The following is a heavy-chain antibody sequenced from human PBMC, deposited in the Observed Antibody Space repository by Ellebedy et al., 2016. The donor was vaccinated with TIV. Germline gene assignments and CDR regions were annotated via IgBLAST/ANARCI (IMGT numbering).Heavy chain of an antibody. J-gene: IGHJ6*02. CDR3: ARAYYDILDV. Sequence: SETLSLXCTVSGGSISSYYWSWIRQPPGKGLEWIGYIYHSGSTYYNPSLKSRVTISVDRSKNQFSLKLSSVTAADTAVYYCARAYYDILDVWGQGTTVTVSS. CDR2: IYHSGST. CDR1: GGSISSYY. V-gene: IGHV4-59*12. D-gene: IGHD3-9*01.